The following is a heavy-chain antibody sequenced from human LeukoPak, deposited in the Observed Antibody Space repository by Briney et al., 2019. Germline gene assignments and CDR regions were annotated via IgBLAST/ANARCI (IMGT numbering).Heavy chain of an antibody. Sequence: SETLSLTCAVSGGSFSGYYWSWIRKPPRKGLELIGEINHSGSTNYNPSLESRVTISVDTSKDQFSLKLSSVTAADTAVYYCARVVRITMIVVVTRDAFDIWGQGTMVTVSS. D-gene: IGHD3-22*01. V-gene: IGHV4-34*01. CDR2: INHSGST. CDR1: GGSFSGYY. J-gene: IGHJ3*02. CDR3: ARVVRITMIVVVTRDAFDI.